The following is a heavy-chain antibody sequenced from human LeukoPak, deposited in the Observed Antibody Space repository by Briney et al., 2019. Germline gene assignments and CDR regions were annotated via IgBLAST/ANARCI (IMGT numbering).Heavy chain of an antibody. V-gene: IGHV3-7*01. CDR2: IKQDGSEK. CDR1: GFTFSSYW. Sequence: PGGSLRLSCAASGFTFSSYWMSWVRQAPGKGLEWVANIKQDGSEKYYVDSVKGRFTISRDNAKNSLYLQMNSLRAEDTGVYYCARVRSGGSWAHALDLWGQGTMVTVSS. D-gene: IGHD2-15*01. J-gene: IGHJ3*01. CDR3: ARVRSGGSWAHALDL.